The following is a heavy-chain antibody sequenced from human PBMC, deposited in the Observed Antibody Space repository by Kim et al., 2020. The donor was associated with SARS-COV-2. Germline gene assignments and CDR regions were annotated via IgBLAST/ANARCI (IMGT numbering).Heavy chain of an antibody. D-gene: IGHD3-10*01. V-gene: IGHV4-59*01. CDR3: VRSGSYYNFPLYYFDY. Sequence: PSLHSRFTISVDTSKNQFSLKLTSVTAADTAVYYCVRSGSYYNFPLYYFDYWGQGTLVTVSS. J-gene: IGHJ4*02.